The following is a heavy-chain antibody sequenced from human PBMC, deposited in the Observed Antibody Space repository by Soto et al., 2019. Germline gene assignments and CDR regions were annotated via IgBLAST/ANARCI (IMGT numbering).Heavy chain of an antibody. Sequence: GRSLRLSFEASGFTFNYYDMHWVRQAQGKGLEWSAVISYDGSDKKYANSVKGRFTISRHNSKNTLYLHMNSLRAEDTAVYYCSKEAGTVSYYPLDYSRHGAVVTVSS. V-gene: IGHV3-30*18. CDR1: GFTFNYYD. CDR3: SKEAGTVSYYPLDY. J-gene: IGHJ4*01. D-gene: IGHD3-10*01. CDR2: ISYDGSDK.